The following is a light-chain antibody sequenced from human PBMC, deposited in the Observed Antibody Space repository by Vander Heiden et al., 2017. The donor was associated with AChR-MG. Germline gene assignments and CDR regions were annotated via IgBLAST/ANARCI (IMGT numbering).Light chain of an antibody. CDR3: QQSKTYSWT. J-gene: IGKJ1*01. V-gene: IGKV1-5*03. Sequence: DIQMTQSPSTPSASVGDTLTITCRASQNIGSWLAWYQQKPGKAPKLRMYKASSLQSGVPSRFSGDGSGTEFTLTTSTLQPDDFATYYCQQSKTYSWTFGQGTKVEI. CDR2: KAS. CDR1: QNIGSW.